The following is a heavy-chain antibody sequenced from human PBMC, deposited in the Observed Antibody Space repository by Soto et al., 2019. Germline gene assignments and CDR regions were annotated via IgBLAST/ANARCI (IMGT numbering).Heavy chain of an antibody. CDR1: GYSFTSYW. D-gene: IGHD2-15*01. Sequence: GESLKISCKGSGYSFTSYWIGWVRQMPGKGLEWMGIIYPGDSDTRYSPSFQGQVTISADKSISTAYLQWSSLKASDTAMYYCARHLGDCIGGSCYSRYYYYYMDVWSKGATVTVS. CDR3: ARHLGDCIGGSCYSRYYYYYMDV. V-gene: IGHV5-51*01. CDR2: IYPGDSDT. J-gene: IGHJ6*03.